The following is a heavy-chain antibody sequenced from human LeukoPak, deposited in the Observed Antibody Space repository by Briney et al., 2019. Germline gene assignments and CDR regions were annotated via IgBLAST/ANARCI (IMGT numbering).Heavy chain of an antibody. CDR3: AKDNAYYYADY. CDR1: GFPFSGSG. CDR2: IWYDGSHQ. D-gene: IGHD3-10*01. V-gene: IGHV3-30*02. Sequence: GGSLRLSCAASGFPFSGSGMHWVRQAPGKGLEWVAVIWYDGSHQYYADSVKGRFTISRDNSKNTLYLQMNSLRAEDTAVYYCAKDNAYYYADYWGQGTLVTVSS. J-gene: IGHJ4*02.